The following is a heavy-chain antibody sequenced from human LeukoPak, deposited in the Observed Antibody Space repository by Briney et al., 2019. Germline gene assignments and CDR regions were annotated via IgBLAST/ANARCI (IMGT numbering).Heavy chain of an antibody. CDR3: ARDGDSIVVVTASAFDI. CDR2: ISSSGSTI. V-gene: IGHV3-11*04. Sequence: PGGSLRLSCAASGFTFSDYYMSWIRQAPGKRLEWVSYISSSGSTIYYADSVKGRFTISRDNAKNSLYLQMNSLRAEDTAVYYCARDGDSIVVVTASAFDIWGQGTMVTVSS. CDR1: GFTFSDYY. J-gene: IGHJ3*02. D-gene: IGHD2-21*02.